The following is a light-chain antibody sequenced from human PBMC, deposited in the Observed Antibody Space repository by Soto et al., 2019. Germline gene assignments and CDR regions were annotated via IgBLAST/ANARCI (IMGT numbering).Light chain of an antibody. CDR1: QSLLHSNGYNS. V-gene: IGKV2-28*01. CDR3: MQGTHWPT. J-gene: IGKJ1*01. Sequence: DIVMTQSPLSLPVTPGEPASISCRSSQSLLHSNGYNSLDWYLQKPGQSPQLLIYLGSNRASGVPDRFSGSGSGTDFTLKISRVEAEDVGVYYCMQGTHWPTFGQGTKVDIK. CDR2: LGS.